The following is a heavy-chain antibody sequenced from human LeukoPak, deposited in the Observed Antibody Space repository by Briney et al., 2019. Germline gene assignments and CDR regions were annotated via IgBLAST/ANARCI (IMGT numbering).Heavy chain of an antibody. CDR1: GFTFSSYW. Sequence: GGSLRLSCAASGFTFSSYWMHWVRQAPGKGLVWVSRINSDGSSTSYADSVKGRFTISRDNAKNSLYLQMNSLRAEDTALYYCARDRFLRRPEPADYWGQGTLVTVSS. J-gene: IGHJ4*02. V-gene: IGHV3-74*01. CDR2: INSDGSST. CDR3: ARDRFLRRPEPADY. D-gene: IGHD2/OR15-2a*01.